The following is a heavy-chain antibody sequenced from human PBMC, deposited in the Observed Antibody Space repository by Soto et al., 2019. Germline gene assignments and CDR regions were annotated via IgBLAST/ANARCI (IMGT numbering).Heavy chain of an antibody. CDR3: ARAHGSSWYNWFDP. J-gene: IGHJ5*02. Sequence: QVVLLQSGAEVKEPGSSVRVSCEVSGSTFNNFAFSWVRQAPGHGLEWMGGIIPLFGTTNYAQKFRGRVTITADESTSTAYMEMSSLRFEDTAVYYCARAHGSSWYNWFDPWGQGTLVTVSS. D-gene: IGHD6-13*01. V-gene: IGHV1-69*01. CDR1: GSTFNNFA. CDR2: IIPLFGTT.